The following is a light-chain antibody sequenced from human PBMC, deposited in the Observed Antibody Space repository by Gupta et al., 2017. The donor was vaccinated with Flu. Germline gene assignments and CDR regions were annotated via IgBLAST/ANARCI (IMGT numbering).Light chain of an antibody. CDR3: LQYYSYPLS. CDR2: AAS. J-gene: IGKJ2*03. Sequence: AIRMTQSPSSFSASTGDRVTITCRASQGISSYLTWYQQKPGKAPKLLIYAASTLQSGVPSRFSGSGSGTDFTLTISCLQSEDFATYYCLQYYSYPLSFGPGTKLEIK. CDR1: QGISSY. V-gene: IGKV1-8*01.